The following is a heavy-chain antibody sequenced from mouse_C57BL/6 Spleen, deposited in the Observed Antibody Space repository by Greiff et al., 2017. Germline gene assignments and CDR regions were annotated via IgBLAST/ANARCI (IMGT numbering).Heavy chain of an antibody. D-gene: IGHD1-1*01. J-gene: IGHJ1*03. Sequence: VQLQQSGAELARPGASVKMSCKASGYTFTSYTMHWVKQRPGQGLEWIGYINPSSGYTKYNQKFKDKATLTADKSSSTAYMQLSSLTSEDSAVYYCAPYYYGSSYDWYFDVWGTGTTVTVSS. CDR2: INPSSGYT. CDR3: APYYYGSSYDWYFDV. V-gene: IGHV1-4*01. CDR1: GYTFTSYT.